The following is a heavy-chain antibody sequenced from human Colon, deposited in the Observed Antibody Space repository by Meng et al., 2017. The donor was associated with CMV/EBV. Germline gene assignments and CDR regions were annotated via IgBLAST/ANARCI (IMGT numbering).Heavy chain of an antibody. J-gene: IGHJ4*02. Sequence: GESLKISCAASGFTLHTYTMNWVRQAPGKGLEWVSSISDSTSYINYADSVKGRFTISRDNAKNSLYLQLSRLRAEDTAVYYCACLRLGGLSPDYWGQGTLVTVSS. V-gene: IGHV3-21*01. CDR3: ACLRLGGLSPDY. D-gene: IGHD3-16*02. CDR2: ISDSTSYI. CDR1: GFTLHTYT.